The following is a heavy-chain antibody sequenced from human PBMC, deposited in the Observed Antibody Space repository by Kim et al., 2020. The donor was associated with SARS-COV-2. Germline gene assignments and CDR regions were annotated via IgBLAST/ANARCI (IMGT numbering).Heavy chain of an antibody. V-gene: IGHV3-11*01. J-gene: IGHJ6*02. Sequence: GGSLRLSCAASGFTFSDYYMSWIRQAPGKGLEWVSYISSSGSTIYYADSVKGRFTISRDNAKNSLYLQMNSLRAEDTAVYYCVGFLEWLLGFGMDVWGQGTTVTVSS. CDR3: VGFLEWLLGFGMDV. D-gene: IGHD3-3*02. CDR1: GFTFSDYY. CDR2: ISSSGSTI.